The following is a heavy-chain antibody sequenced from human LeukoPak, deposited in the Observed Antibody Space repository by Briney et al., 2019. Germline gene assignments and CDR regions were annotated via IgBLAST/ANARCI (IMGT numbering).Heavy chain of an antibody. V-gene: IGHV3-30*03. CDR2: ISYDGANK. CDR3: ARGRCSGGTCPNGYYFDY. CDR1: GFTFSSYG. Sequence: GGSLRLSCAASGFTFSSYGMHWVRQAPGKGREWVAVISYDGANKYYADSVKSRFTISRDISKNTLYLQMNSLRVEDTAVYYCARGRCSGGTCPNGYYFDYWGQGTLVTVSS. J-gene: IGHJ4*02. D-gene: IGHD2-15*01.